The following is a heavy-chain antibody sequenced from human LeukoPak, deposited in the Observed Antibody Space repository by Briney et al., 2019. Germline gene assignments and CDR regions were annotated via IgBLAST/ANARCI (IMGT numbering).Heavy chain of an antibody. J-gene: IGHJ4*02. CDR1: GLTVTKNY. Sequence: GGSLRLSCAAPGLTVTKNYWNWVRQPPRKGPEWISLIYSNGDTRYADSVKGRFTFSRDNSKNTLYLQMNSLRAEDTAVYYCTYGDYPLTYWGQGTLVSVSS. CDR3: TYGDYPLTY. D-gene: IGHD4-17*01. CDR2: IYSNGDT. V-gene: IGHV3-66*01.